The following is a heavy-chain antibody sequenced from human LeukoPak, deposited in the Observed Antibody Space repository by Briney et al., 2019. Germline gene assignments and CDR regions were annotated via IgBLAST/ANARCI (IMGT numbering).Heavy chain of an antibody. D-gene: IGHD3-10*01. CDR1: GYTFTSYG. J-gene: IGHJ3*02. V-gene: IGHV1-18*01. CDR2: ISAYNGNT. Sequence: ASVTVPLKASGYTFTSYGISWVRQAPGQGLEWMGWISAYNGNTNYAQKLQGRVTMTTDTSTSTAYMELRSLRSDDTAVYYCAKNRGPGAYDAFDIWGQGTMVTVSS. CDR3: AKNRGPGAYDAFDI.